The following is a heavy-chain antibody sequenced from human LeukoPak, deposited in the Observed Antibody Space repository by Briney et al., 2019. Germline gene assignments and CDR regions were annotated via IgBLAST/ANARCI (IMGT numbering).Heavy chain of an antibody. CDR2: IYTSGST. CDR1: GGSISSYY. D-gene: IGHD6-13*01. J-gene: IGHJ4*02. CDR3: ARAGYIRSWYYFDY. V-gene: IGHV4-4*07. Sequence: SETLSLTCTVSGGSISSYYWSWIRQPAGKGLEWTGRIYTSGSTNYNPSLKSRVTMSVDTSKNQFSLKLSSVTAADTAVYYCARAGYIRSWYYFDYWGQGTLVTVPS.